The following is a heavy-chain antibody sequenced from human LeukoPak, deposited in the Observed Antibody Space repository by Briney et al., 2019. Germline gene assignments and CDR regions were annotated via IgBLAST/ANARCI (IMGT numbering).Heavy chain of an antibody. CDR2: ISSSSSYI. D-gene: IGHD6-19*01. CDR1: GFTFSSYS. V-gene: IGHV3-21*04. CDR3: ARFSSGWYYFDY. J-gene: IGHJ4*02. Sequence: GGSLRLSCAASGFTFSSYSMNWVRQAPGKGLEWVSSISSSSSYIYYADSVKGRFTISRDNAKNSLYLQMNSLRVEDTAVYYCARFSSGWYYFDYWGQGTLVTVSS.